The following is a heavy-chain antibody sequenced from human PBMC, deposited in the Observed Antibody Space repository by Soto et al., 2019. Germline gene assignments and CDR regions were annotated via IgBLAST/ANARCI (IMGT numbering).Heavy chain of an antibody. CDR2: ISYSGIT. CDR1: GGSISRYY. D-gene: IGHD3-22*01. V-gene: IGHV4-59*01. Sequence: SETLSLTCTVSGGSISRYYWSWIRQPPGKGLEWIGYISYSGITNYNPSLKSRVSISVDASRNQFSLKLSSVTAADTAMYFCARTDYYDSSGSYGYWGQGTLVTVSS. CDR3: ARTDYYDSSGSYGY. J-gene: IGHJ4*02.